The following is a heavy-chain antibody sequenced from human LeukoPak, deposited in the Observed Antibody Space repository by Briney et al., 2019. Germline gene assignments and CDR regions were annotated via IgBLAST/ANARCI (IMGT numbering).Heavy chain of an antibody. CDR3: ARRGDRGVNY. D-gene: IGHD3-10*01. J-gene: IGHJ4*02. Sequence: PSETLSLTCAVYGGSFSDDYWSWIRQPPGKGVEWIGEINHSGSTNYNPSLKSRVTISVDTSKNQFSLKLSSVTAADTAVYYCARRGDRGVNYWGQGTLVTVSS. CDR2: INHSGST. V-gene: IGHV4-34*01. CDR1: GGSFSDDY.